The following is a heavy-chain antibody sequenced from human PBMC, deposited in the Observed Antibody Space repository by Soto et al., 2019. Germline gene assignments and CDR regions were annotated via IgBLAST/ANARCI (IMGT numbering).Heavy chain of an antibody. CDR3: ARDNHANWLGYDSSYGTDV. D-gene: IGHD3-22*01. CDR1: GYNVSSNY. J-gene: IGHJ6*02. Sequence: PGGSLRLSCAASGYNVSSNYKSWVRKPPAKGLEWDSVLSRAGSPYYADSVKGRFTISRDNSKNTLYLQMNSLRAEDTAVYYCARDNHANWLGYDSSYGTDVWGHGTMVTVSS. CDR2: LSRAGSP. V-gene: IGHV3-53*01.